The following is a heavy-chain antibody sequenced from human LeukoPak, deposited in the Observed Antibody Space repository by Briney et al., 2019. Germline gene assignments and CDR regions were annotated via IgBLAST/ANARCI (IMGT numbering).Heavy chain of an antibody. CDR1: GGSITSGNW. D-gene: IGHD3-10*01. CDR2: IHHGGTT. Sequence: SETLSLTCAVSGGSITSGNWWTWVRQSPGKGLEWIGEIHHGGTTNYNPSLKSRVTISVDTSKNQFSLKLSSVTAADTAVYYCARDSPKPHSYGSGGDPWGQGTLVTVSS. CDR3: ARDSPKPHSYGSGGDP. J-gene: IGHJ5*02. V-gene: IGHV4-4*02.